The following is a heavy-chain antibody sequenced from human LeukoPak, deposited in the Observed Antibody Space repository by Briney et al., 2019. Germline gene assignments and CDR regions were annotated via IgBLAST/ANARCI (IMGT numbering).Heavy chain of an antibody. CDR3: SRGPIQLWVHNGVDV. D-gene: IGHD5-18*01. CDR2: IRSKAYRGTT. V-gene: IGHV3-49*04. Sequence: GGSLRLSCATSGFNFGDHAMTWVRQAPGKGLEWVGFIRSKAYRGTTEYAASVKGRFNISRDDYKSVVYLQMNSMKSEDTAVYYCSRGPIQLWVHNGVDVWGQGTTVTVSS. J-gene: IGHJ6*02. CDR1: GFNFGDHA.